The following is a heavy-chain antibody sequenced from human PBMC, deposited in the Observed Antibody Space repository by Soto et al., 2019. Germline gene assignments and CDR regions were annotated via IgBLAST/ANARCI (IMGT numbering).Heavy chain of an antibody. D-gene: IGHD2-8*01. CDR1: GFTFDSPYSHG. J-gene: IGHJ4*01. V-gene: IGHV3-23*01. Sequence: EVLLLESGGGLVQPGGSLGLSCAASGFTFDSPYSHGMSWVRQSPGKGPEWVSTISSNGANTHYAESVKGRFTSSKDASRNTVHLHMNSLRAEDTATYFCVSWVSAHFDYWGHGTPVTVSS. CDR2: ISSNGANT. CDR3: VSWVSAHFDY.